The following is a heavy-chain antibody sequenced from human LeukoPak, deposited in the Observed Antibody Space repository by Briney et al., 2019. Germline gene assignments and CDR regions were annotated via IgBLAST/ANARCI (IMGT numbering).Heavy chain of an antibody. J-gene: IGHJ4*02. CDR3: AVTGRHYSGN. CDR2: ISGSGAST. Sequence: GGSLRLSCAASGFIFSNYAMSWVRQAPGKGLEWVSVISGSGASTQSADSAKGRFTISRDNSENILYLQMNSLRAEDTAVYYCAVTGRHYSGNWGQGTLVTVSS. D-gene: IGHD7-27*01. V-gene: IGHV3-23*01. CDR1: GFIFSNYA.